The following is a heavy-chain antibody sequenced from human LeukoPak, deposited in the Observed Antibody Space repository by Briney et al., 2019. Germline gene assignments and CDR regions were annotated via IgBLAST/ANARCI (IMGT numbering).Heavy chain of an antibody. CDR3: ARVQGSSGWYVDAFDI. D-gene: IGHD6-13*01. Sequence: ASVKVSCKASGYTFTSYGISWVRQAPGQGLEWMGGISAYNGNTNYAQKLQGRVTMTTDTSTSTAYMELRSLRSDDTAVYYCARVQGSSGWYVDAFDIWGQGTMVTVSS. CDR1: GYTFTSYG. CDR2: ISAYNGNT. V-gene: IGHV1-18*01. J-gene: IGHJ3*02.